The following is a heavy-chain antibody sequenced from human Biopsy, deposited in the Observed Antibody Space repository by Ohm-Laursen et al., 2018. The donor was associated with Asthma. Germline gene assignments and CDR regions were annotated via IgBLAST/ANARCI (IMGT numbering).Heavy chain of an antibody. Sequence: GPSVKVSCTTSGYTSNSAGITWVRQAPGQGLKWMGWISVYNGKTKVAQKLQDRVTMITDTSTSTAYMELRSLRSDDTAVYFCARAVDYSHYYGIDVWGQGTTVTVS. V-gene: IGHV1-18*01. CDR1: GYTSNSAG. CDR3: ARAVDYSHYYGIDV. D-gene: IGHD3-10*01. CDR2: ISVYNGKT. J-gene: IGHJ6*02.